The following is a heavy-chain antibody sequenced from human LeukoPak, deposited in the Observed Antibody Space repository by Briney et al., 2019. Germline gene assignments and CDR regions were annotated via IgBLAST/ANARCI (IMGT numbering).Heavy chain of an antibody. CDR1: GGSISSGGYY. Sequence: SETLSLTCTVSGGSISSGGYYWSWIRQHPGKGLEWIGYIYYSGSTYYNPSLKSRVTISVDTSKNQFSLKLSSVTAADTAVYYCAGGAYCGGDCYSYYGMDVWGQGTTVTVSS. CDR3: AGGAYCGGDCYSYYGMDV. D-gene: IGHD2-21*02. J-gene: IGHJ6*02. CDR2: IYYSGST. V-gene: IGHV4-31*03.